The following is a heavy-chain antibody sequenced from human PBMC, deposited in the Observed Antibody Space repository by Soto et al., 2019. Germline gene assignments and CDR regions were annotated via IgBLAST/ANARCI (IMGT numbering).Heavy chain of an antibody. D-gene: IGHD2-15*01. CDR2: TNPNSGNT. CDR1: GYTFTSYD. J-gene: IGHJ6*03. CDR3: ARGPVRNIVVVVAGYYMDV. Sequence: ASVKVSCKASGYTFTSYDINWVRQATGQGLEWMGWTNPNSGNTGYAQKFQGRVTMTRNTSISTAYMELSSLRSEDTAVYYCARGPVRNIVVVVAGYYMDVWGKGTTVTVSS. V-gene: IGHV1-8*01.